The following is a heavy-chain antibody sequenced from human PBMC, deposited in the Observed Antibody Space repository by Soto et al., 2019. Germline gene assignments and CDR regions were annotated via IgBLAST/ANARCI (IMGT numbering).Heavy chain of an antibody. D-gene: IGHD6-13*01. J-gene: IGHJ6*02. V-gene: IGHV3-30*18. CDR1: GFAFGDYG. CDR2: ISSDGNNK. Sequence: QVQLEESGGGVVQPGRSLRLSCAASGFAFGDYGMHWVRQAPGKGLEWVAIISSDGNNKYYADSVKGRFTISRDNSKNTLFLQMNSLRADDTALYYCAKNHLGKPFYYYYIMDAWGQGTTVTVSS. CDR3: AKNHLGKPFYYYYIMDA.